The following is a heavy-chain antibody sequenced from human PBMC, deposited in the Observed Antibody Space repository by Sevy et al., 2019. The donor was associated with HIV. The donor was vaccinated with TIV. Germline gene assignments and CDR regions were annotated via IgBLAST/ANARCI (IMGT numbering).Heavy chain of an antibody. Sequence: GGSLRLSCAASGFAFSTHAMHWVRQAPGKGLEWVAVISYEGTETFYAASVEGRFTISSDNSKNMLSLQINSLRPEDTAVYYCARDGGNSVKWFLLYWGHGTLVTVSS. D-gene: IGHD3-22*01. J-gene: IGHJ4*01. CDR3: ARDGGNSVKWFLLY. V-gene: IGHV3-30-3*01. CDR1: GFAFSTHA. CDR2: ISYEGTET.